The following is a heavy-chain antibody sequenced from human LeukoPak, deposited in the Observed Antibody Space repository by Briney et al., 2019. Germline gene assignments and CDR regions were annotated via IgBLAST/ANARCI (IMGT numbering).Heavy chain of an antibody. D-gene: IGHD2-2*01. V-gene: IGHV4-31*03. Sequence: SETLSLTCTVSGGSISSGYYWSWIRQLPGRGLEWIGYIYYSGDTYSSPSLMSRVSISVDTSKNQFSLRLSSVTAADTAVYYCARSYQTADAFDIWGQGTMVTVSS. CDR2: IYYSGDT. J-gene: IGHJ3*02. CDR3: ARSYQTADAFDI. CDR1: GGSISSGYY.